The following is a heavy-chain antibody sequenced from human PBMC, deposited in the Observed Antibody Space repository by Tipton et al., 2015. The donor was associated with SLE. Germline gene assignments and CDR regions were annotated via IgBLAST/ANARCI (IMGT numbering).Heavy chain of an antibody. CDR2: INPNGGGT. CDR3: ALAVAGTLFFDY. J-gene: IGHJ4*02. D-gene: IGHD6-19*01. V-gene: IGHV1-2*02. Sequence: QLVQSGAEVKKPGASVKVSCKASGYAFTGYYIHGVRQAPGQGLEWMGWINPNGGGTNYAQKFLGRVTMTGDTSINTAYMELSGLRSNDTAVYFCALAVAGTLFFDYWGQGTLVTVSS. CDR1: GYAFTGYY.